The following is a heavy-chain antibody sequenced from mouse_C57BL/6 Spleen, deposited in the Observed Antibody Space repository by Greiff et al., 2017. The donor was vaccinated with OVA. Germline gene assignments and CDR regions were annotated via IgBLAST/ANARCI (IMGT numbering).Heavy chain of an antibody. CDR2: IRSKSSNYAT. V-gene: IGHV10-3*01. D-gene: IGHD1-1*02. CDR1: GFTFNTYA. Sequence: EVQGVESGGGLVQPKGSLKLSCAASGFTFNTYAMHWVRQAPGKGLEWVARIRSKSSNYATYYADSVKDRFTISRDDSQSMLYLQMNNLKTEDTAMYYCVRDGGTRGYYAMDYWGQGTSVTVSS. CDR3: VRDGGTRGYYAMDY. J-gene: IGHJ4*01.